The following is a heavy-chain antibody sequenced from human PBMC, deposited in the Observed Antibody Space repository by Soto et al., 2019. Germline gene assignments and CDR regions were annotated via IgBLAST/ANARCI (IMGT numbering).Heavy chain of an antibody. CDR3: ARGLREVDY. Sequence: GSLRLSCAVSGFTVSSNYMTWVRQPPGKGLEWVSVMYTSGRTYYGDSVKGRVTISRDNSKNTLYLQMNSLRAEDTAVYYCARGLREVDYWGQGTLVTVSS. CDR2: MYTSGRT. CDR1: GFTVSSNY. V-gene: IGHV3-66*01. J-gene: IGHJ4*02.